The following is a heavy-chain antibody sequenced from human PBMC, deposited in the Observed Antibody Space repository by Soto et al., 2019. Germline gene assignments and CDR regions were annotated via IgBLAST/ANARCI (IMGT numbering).Heavy chain of an antibody. J-gene: IGHJ4*02. V-gene: IGHV3-33*01. D-gene: IGHD6-13*01. CDR2: IWYDGSNK. CDR3: ARGCRYSSSWFCHFDY. Sequence: QVQLVESGGGVVQPGRSLRLSCAASGFTFSSYGMHWVRQAPGKGLEWVAVIWYDGSNKYYADSVKGRFTNSRDNSKNTLSLKMNSVRAEDTAVYYCARGCRYSSSWFCHFDYWGQGTLVTVSS. CDR1: GFTFSSYG.